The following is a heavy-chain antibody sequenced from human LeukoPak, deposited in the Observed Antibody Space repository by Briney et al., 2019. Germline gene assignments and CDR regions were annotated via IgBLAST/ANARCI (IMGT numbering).Heavy chain of an antibody. V-gene: IGHV3-23*01. D-gene: IGHD3-16*02. J-gene: IGHJ4*02. Sequence: GGSLRLSCAASGFTFTNYAMSWVRHAPGKGLEWVSGITATGGTTYYADSVRGRFTISRDNSRNTLFLQMNSLRAEDTAVCYRAKKSRDTSARIRWGQGTLVTVSS. CDR3: AKKSRDTSARIR. CDR2: ITATGGTT. CDR1: GFTFTNYA.